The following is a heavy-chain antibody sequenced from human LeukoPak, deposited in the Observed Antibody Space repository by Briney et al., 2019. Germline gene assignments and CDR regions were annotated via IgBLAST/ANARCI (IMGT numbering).Heavy chain of an antibody. D-gene: IGHD3-22*01. CDR3: ARDIVAKAAFDI. Sequence: GGSLRLSCAASGFTFSIYSMNWVRQAPGKGLEWVSSISSSSSYIYYADSVKGRFTISRDNAKNSLYLQMNSLRAEDTAVYYCARDIVAKAAFDIWGQGTMVTVSS. CDR2: ISSSSSYI. CDR1: GFTFSIYS. V-gene: IGHV3-21*01. J-gene: IGHJ3*02.